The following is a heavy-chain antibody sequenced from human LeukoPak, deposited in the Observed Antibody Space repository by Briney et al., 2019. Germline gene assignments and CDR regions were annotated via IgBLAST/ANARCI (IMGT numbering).Heavy chain of an antibody. D-gene: IGHD2-2*01. J-gene: IGHJ5*02. CDR3: ARGFSTIVVVPAARLGWFDP. CDR1: GYTFTSYA. CDR2: INAGNGNT. V-gene: IGHV1-3*01. Sequence: ASVKVSCKASGYTFTSYAMPWVRQAPGQRLEWMGWINAGNGNTKYSQKFQGRVTITRDTSASTAYMELSSLRSEDTAVYYCARGFSTIVVVPAARLGWFDPWGQGTLVTVSS.